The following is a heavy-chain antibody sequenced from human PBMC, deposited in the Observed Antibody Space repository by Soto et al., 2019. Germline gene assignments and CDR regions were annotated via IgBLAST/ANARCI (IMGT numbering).Heavy chain of an antibody. V-gene: IGHV1-69*12. J-gene: IGHJ6*02. CDR2: IIPIFGTA. CDR3: ARALDFWSGYWRGAMDV. Sequence: QVQLVQSGAEVKKPGSSVKVYCKASGGTFSSYAISWVRQAPGQGLEWMGGIIPIFGTANYAQKFQGRVTITADESSSTAYMELSSLRSEDTAVYYCARALDFWSGYWRGAMDVWGQGTTVTVSS. D-gene: IGHD3-3*01. CDR1: GGTFSSYA.